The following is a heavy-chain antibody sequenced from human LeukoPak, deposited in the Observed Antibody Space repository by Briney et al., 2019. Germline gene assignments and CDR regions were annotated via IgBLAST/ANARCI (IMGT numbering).Heavy chain of an antibody. CDR3: AKDAPPCSGGSCYSGYYVYGMDV. V-gene: IGHV3-30*18. CDR1: GLTFSSYG. CDR2: ISYDGSNK. J-gene: IGHJ6*01. D-gene: IGHD2-15*01. Sequence: GGSLRLCCVVSGLTFSSYGMHWVRQAPGKGLEWVAVISYDGSNKYYADSVKGRFTISRDNSKNTLYLQMNSLGAEDTAVFYCAKDAPPCSGGSCYSGYYVYGMDVWGKGTTVTVSS.